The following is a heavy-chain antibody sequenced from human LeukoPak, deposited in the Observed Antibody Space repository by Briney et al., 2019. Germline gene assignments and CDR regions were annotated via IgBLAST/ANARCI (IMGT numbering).Heavy chain of an antibody. J-gene: IGHJ3*02. Sequence: ASVKVSCKASGYTFTGYYMHWVRQAPGQGLEWMGWISAYNGNTNYAQKLQGRVTMTTDTSTSTAYMELRSLRSDDTVVYYCARERWWYSSGGDAFDIWGQGTMVTVSS. D-gene: IGHD6-19*01. CDR3: ARERWWYSSGGDAFDI. CDR1: GYTFTGYY. CDR2: ISAYNGNT. V-gene: IGHV1-18*01.